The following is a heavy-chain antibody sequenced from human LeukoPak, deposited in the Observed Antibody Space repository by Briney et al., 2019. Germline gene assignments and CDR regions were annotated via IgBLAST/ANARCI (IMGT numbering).Heavy chain of an antibody. CDR3: AKETGKGGYYSDY. CDR2: ISRTSTYL. V-gene: IGHV3-21*01. D-gene: IGHD3-22*01. CDR1: GFRFSTHD. J-gene: IGHJ4*02. Sequence: YPGGSLRLSCAASGFRFSTHDLNWVRQAPGKGLECVSYISRTSTYLYYADSVKGRFTISRDNDKNLLYMQMNNLRAEDTAVYFCAKETGKGGYYSDYWGQETVVTVSS.